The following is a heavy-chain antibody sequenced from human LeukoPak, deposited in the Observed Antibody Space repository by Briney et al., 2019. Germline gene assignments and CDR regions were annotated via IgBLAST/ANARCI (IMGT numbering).Heavy chain of an antibody. CDR2: IYTSGST. J-gene: IGHJ4*02. Sequence: PSQTLSLTCTVSGGSISSGSYYWSWIRQPAGKGLEWIGRIYTSGSTNYNPSLKSRVTISVDTSKNQFSLKLSSVTAADTAVYYCARGGCSSTSCYTSRDYWGQGTLVTVSS. CDR3: ARGGCSSTSCYTSRDY. CDR1: GGSISSGSYY. V-gene: IGHV4-61*02. D-gene: IGHD2-2*02.